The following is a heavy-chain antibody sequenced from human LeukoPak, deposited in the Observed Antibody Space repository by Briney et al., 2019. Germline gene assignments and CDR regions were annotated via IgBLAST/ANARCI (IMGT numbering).Heavy chain of an antibody. CDR2: IRDDGSKK. CDR1: GFTFSSYG. Sequence: PGGSLRLSCAASGFTFSSYGMHWVRQAPGKGLEWVAFIRDDGSKKYYADSVKGRFTISRDNSKNTLYLQMNSLRAEDTAVYYCAKEGIAVAGTGDYWGQGTLVTVSS. J-gene: IGHJ4*02. D-gene: IGHD6-19*01. V-gene: IGHV3-30*02. CDR3: AKEGIAVAGTGDY.